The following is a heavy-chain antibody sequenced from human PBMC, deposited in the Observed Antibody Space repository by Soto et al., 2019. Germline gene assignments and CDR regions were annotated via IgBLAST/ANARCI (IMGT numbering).Heavy chain of an antibody. CDR3: ATSVNSAMAFDY. D-gene: IGHD5-18*01. CDR1: GYTFTHYY. J-gene: IGHJ4*02. V-gene: IGHV1-46*01. Sequence: QVQLVQSGAEVKKPGASVKVSCKASGYTFTHYYIHWVRQAPGQGLECMVIINPNGGSTTYAQKSRAGFTMTRDTSTSTVYMELSSLRSEDSAVYYCATSVNSAMAFDYWGQGTLVTVSA. CDR2: INPNGGST.